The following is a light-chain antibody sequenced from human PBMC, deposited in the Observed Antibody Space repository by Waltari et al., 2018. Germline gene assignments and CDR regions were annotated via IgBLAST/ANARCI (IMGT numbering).Light chain of an antibody. Sequence: ELVMTQSPDTLSVSPGETATLSCRASQSINSNVSWYQQRPGQAPRLLIYGASTRATGIPARFSGSGSGTEFTLTISSLQSEDFAVYYCQQFNNWAPWTFGQGTKVEIK. CDR1: QSINSN. J-gene: IGKJ1*01. V-gene: IGKV3-15*01. CDR2: GAS. CDR3: QQFNNWAPWT.